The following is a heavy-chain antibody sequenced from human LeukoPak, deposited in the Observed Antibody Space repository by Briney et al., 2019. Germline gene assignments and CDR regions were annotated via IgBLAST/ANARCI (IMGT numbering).Heavy chain of an antibody. J-gene: IGHJ3*02. CDR3: ATGDYGAFDI. CDR1: GFTFSTYS. Sequence: GGSLRLSCAASGFTFSTYSMNWVRQAPGKGLEWVSYIDTGTSTIYYADSVKGRFTISKDNAKNSLYLQMNSLRAEDTAVYYCATGDYGAFDIWGQGAMVTVSS. D-gene: IGHD4-17*01. CDR2: IDTGTSTI. V-gene: IGHV3-48*01.